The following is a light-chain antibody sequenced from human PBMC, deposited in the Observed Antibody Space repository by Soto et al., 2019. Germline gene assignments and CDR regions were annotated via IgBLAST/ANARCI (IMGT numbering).Light chain of an antibody. Sequence: EIVLTQSPATLSLSPGEKATLSCRASQSVSNYLAWYQQKPGQAPRLLIYGASTRATGFPVRFSGSGSGTEFTLTISSLQSEDFAVYYCQQYKNWPLTFGGGTKVDIK. J-gene: IGKJ4*01. CDR2: GAS. CDR1: QSVSNY. V-gene: IGKV3-15*01. CDR3: QQYKNWPLT.